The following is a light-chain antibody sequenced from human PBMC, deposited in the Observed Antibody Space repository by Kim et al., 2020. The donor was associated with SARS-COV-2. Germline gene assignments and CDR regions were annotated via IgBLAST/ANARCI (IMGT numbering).Light chain of an antibody. CDR3: QQYNSYSIT. CDR2: KAS. V-gene: IGKV1-5*03. J-gene: IGKJ5*01. CDR1: QSISSW. Sequence: DIQMTQSPSTLSASVGDRVTITCRASQSISSWLAWYQQKPGKAPKLLIYKASSLESGVPSRFSGSGSGTEFTLTISSLQPDDFATYYCQQYNSYSITVGQGKRLEIK.